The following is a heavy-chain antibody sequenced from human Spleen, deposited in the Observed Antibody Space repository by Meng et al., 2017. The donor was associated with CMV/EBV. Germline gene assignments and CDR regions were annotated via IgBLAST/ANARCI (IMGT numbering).Heavy chain of an antibody. Sequence: SLSTSGVGVGWIRQPPGKALEWLALIYWNDDKRYSPSLKSRLTITKDTSKNQVVLTMTNMDPVDTATYFCAHTVDTSGYLFSGPFDYWGQGTLVTSPQ. J-gene: IGHJ4*02. CDR1: SLSTSGVG. D-gene: IGHD3-22*01. CDR2: IYWNDDK. V-gene: IGHV2-5*01. CDR3: AHTVDTSGYLFSGPFDY.